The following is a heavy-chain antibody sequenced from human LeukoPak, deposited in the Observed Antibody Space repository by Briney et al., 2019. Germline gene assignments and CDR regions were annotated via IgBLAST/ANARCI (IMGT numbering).Heavy chain of an antibody. Sequence: PSQTLSLTCTVSGDSISRGDYYWSWIRQPPGKGLEWIGYIYYSGSNHYNPSLKRRVTISIDTSTNQLALKLSSVTAADTAVYYCASDVGGDPAAVEGFDIGGQGTMFTVSS. CDR3: ASDVGGDPAAVEGFDI. CDR2: IYYSGSN. V-gene: IGHV4-30-4*08. J-gene: IGHJ3*02. CDR1: GDSISRGDYY. D-gene: IGHD2-2*01.